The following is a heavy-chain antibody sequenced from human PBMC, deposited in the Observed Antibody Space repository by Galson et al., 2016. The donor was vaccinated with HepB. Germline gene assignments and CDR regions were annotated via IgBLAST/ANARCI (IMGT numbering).Heavy chain of an antibody. V-gene: IGHV1-46*01. CDR1: GYTFTSYY. Sequence: SVKVSCKASGYTFTSYYMHWVRQAPGQGLEWMGILNPRGNSTSYAQKFQGRVTMTRDTSTSTVYLELSSLRSEDTAVYYCASSEFSSSYFDYWGQGTLVTVSS. D-gene: IGHD6-6*01. CDR3: ASSEFSSSYFDY. J-gene: IGHJ4*02. CDR2: LNPRGNST.